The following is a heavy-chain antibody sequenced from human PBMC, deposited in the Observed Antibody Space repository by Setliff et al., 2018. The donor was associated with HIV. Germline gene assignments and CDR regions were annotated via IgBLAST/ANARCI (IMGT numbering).Heavy chain of an antibody. CDR1: GYTFTSYG. CDR2: VNPYNGDT. Sequence: ASVKVSCKSSGYTFTSYGVSWVRQAPGQGLEWMGWVNPYNGDTKNAQKFQGRVAMTTDTSTATVFMELRSLRSDDTAVYYFARAAYGYDSSGYFFDYWGQGTLVTVSS. V-gene: IGHV1-18*01. D-gene: IGHD3-22*01. CDR3: ARAAYGYDSSGYFFDY. J-gene: IGHJ4*01.